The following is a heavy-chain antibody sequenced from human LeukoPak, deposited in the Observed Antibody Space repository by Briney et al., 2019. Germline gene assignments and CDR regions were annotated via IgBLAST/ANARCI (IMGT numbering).Heavy chain of an antibody. CDR3: ARGSSGIAVRGLAWAWFDP. CDR2: IKPDGSEK. J-gene: IGHJ5*02. V-gene: IGHV3-7*05. Sequence: GGSLRLSCAASGFTFSSYWMSWVRQAPGKGLEWVANIKPDGSEKYYVDSVKGRFTISRDNAKKSLYLHMNSLRAEDTAVYYCARGSSGIAVRGLAWAWFDPWGQGTLVTVSS. D-gene: IGHD3-10*01. CDR1: GFTFSSYW.